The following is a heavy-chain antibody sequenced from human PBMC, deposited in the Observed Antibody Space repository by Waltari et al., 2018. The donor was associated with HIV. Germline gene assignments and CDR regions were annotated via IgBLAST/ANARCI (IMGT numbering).Heavy chain of an antibody. CDR3: ARQRYSSGSYRGYFDP. J-gene: IGHJ5*02. CDR2: IYYTGTT. CDR1: AGSIITRAYF. Sequence: QLQLQASGPGLVKPSETMSLTCAVSAGSIITRAYFWAWVRQPPGKDLEWIGTIYYTGTTNYNPSLKSRVTISVDTSNNQFSLRLNSVTAADTAVYYCARQRYSSGSYRGYFDPWGQGTLVSVSS. V-gene: IGHV4-39*01. D-gene: IGHD3-10*01.